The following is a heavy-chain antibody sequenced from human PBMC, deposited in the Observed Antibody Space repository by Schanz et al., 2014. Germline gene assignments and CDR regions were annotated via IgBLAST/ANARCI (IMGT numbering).Heavy chain of an antibody. V-gene: IGHV1-18*01. CDR1: GYTFISYG. D-gene: IGHD6-6*01. CDR2: ISAYNGHT. Sequence: QVQLVQSGAEVKKPGASVKVSCKASGYTFISYGIKWVRQAPGQGLEWMGWISAYNGHTDYAQKFQGRVTMTTDTSTSTAYMELRSLRSDDTAVYYCARDQSPYTNSSDVRYFDDWGQGSLVTVSS. J-gene: IGHJ4*02. CDR3: ARDQSPYTNSSDVRYFDD.